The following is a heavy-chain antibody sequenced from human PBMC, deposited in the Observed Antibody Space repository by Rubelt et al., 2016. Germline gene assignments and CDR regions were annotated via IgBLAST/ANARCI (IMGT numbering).Heavy chain of an antibody. CDR1: GGSISSSSYY. CDR2: IYYSGST. D-gene: IGHD4-17*01. Sequence: QLQLQESGPGLVKPSETLSLTCTVSGGSISSSSYYWGWIRQPPGKGLEWIGSIYYSGSTYYNPSLKGGVTISVDTSKNQFSLKLSSVTAADTAVYYCARDLCNRYGDYYNWFDPWGQGTLVTVSS. V-gene: IGHV4-39*07. CDR3: ARDLCNRYGDYYNWFDP. J-gene: IGHJ5*02.